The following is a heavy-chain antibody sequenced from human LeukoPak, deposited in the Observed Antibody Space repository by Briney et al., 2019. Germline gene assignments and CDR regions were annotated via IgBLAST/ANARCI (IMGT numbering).Heavy chain of an antibody. Sequence: SSETLSLTCTVSGGSISISSYYWGWIRQPPGKGLEWIGSIYYSGSTYYNPSLKSRVTISVDTSKNQFSLKLSSVTAADTAVYYCARLCWGNQLAGFDSWGQGTLVTVSS. V-gene: IGHV4-39*01. D-gene: IGHD3-10*02. CDR1: GGSISISSYY. J-gene: IGHJ4*02. CDR3: ARLCWGNQLAGFDS. CDR2: IYYSGST.